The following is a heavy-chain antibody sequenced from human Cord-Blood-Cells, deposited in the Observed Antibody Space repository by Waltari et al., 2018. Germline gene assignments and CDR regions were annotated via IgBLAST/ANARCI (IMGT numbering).Heavy chain of an antibody. CDR2: ISSSSITI. CDR3: ARDRGRAGFDY. V-gene: IGHV3-48*01. Sequence: EVQLVESGGGLVQPGGSLRLSCAASGFTFSCYSMNWVRQAPGKWLEEVSYISSSSITIYYADSVKGRFTISRDNAKNSLYLQMNSLRAEDTAVYYCARDRGRAGFDYWGQGTLVTVSS. CDR1: GFTFSCYS. J-gene: IGHJ4*02. D-gene: IGHD3-16*01.